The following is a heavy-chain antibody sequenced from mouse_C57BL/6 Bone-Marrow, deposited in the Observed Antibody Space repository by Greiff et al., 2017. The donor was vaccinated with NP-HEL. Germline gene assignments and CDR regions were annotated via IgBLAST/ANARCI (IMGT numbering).Heavy chain of an antibody. Sequence: EVKLVESGGDLVKPGGSLKLSCAASGFTFSSYGMSWVRQTPDKRLEWVATISSGGSYTYYPDSVKGRFTISRDNAKNTLYLQMSSLKSEDTAMYYCARPITTGERYFDVWGTGTTVTVSS. V-gene: IGHV5-6*01. CDR3: ARPITTGERYFDV. D-gene: IGHD1-1*01. CDR1: GFTFSSYG. CDR2: ISSGGSYT. J-gene: IGHJ1*03.